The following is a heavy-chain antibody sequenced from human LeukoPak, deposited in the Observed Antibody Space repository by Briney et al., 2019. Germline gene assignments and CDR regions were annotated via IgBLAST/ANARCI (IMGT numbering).Heavy chain of an antibody. Sequence: GGSLRLSCAASGFTFSSYAMHWVRQAPGKGLEWVAVISYDGSNKYYADSVKGRFTISRDNSKNTLYLQMNNLRAEDTAVYYCARDRFLEWTTPDYWGQGTLVTVSS. D-gene: IGHD3-3*01. CDR3: ARDRFLEWTTPDY. CDR1: GFTFSSYA. V-gene: IGHV3-30-3*01. J-gene: IGHJ4*02. CDR2: ISYDGSNK.